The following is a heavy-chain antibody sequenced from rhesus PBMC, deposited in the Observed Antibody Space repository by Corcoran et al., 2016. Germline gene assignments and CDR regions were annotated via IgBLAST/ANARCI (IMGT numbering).Heavy chain of an antibody. CDR1: GYTFTDYY. J-gene: IGHJ4*01. D-gene: IGHD1-20*01. CDR2: VDPEDGEA. V-gene: IGHV1-111*02. Sequence: EVQLVQSGVEVKKPGASVKISCKASGYTFTDYYLHWVRQAPGKGLEWMGRVDPEDGEAIHAQMFQDRVTITADTSTDTAYMELSRLRSEDTAVYYCARDRDSWNNYCDYWGQGVLVTVSS. CDR3: ARDRDSWNNYCDY.